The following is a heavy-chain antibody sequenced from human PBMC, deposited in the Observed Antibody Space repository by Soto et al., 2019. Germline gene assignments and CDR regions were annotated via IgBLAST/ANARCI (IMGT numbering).Heavy chain of an antibody. CDR3: ARDPSYYGSGSYYPFDY. CDR1: GYSFTRYW. J-gene: IGHJ4*02. Sequence: GESLKISCKGSGYSFTRYWIGWVRQMPGKGLEWMGIIYPGDSDTRYSPSFQGQVTISADKSISTAYLQWSSLKASDTAVYHCARDPSYYGSGSYYPFDYWGQGTLVTVSS. CDR2: IYPGDSDT. D-gene: IGHD3-10*01. V-gene: IGHV5-51*01.